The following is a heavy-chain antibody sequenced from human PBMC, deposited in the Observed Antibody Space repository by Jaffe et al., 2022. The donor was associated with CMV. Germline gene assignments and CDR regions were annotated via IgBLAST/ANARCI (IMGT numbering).Heavy chain of an antibody. CDR1: GGTFSSYA. CDR3: ARDQNWMATTKFDAFDI. J-gene: IGHJ3*02. V-gene: IGHV1-69*01. Sequence: QVQLVQSGAEVKKPGSSVKVSCKASGGTFSSYAISWVRQAPGQGLEWMGGIIPIFGTANYAQKFQGRVTITADESTSTAYMELSSLRSEDTAVYYCARDQNWMATTKFDAFDIWGQGTMVTVSS. D-gene: IGHD5-12*01. CDR2: IIPIFGTA.